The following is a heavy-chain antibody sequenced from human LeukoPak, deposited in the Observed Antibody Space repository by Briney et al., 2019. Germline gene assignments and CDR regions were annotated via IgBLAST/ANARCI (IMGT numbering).Heavy chain of an antibody. CDR1: GGSISSYY. D-gene: IGHD1-26*01. Sequence: SETLSLTXTVSGGSISSYYWSWIRQPPGKGLEWIGYIYYSGSTNYNPSLKSRVTISVDTSKNQFSLKLSSVTAADTAVYYCARALRYRRFPFDYWGQGTLVTVSS. J-gene: IGHJ4*02. V-gene: IGHV4-59*01. CDR2: IYYSGST. CDR3: ARALRYRRFPFDY.